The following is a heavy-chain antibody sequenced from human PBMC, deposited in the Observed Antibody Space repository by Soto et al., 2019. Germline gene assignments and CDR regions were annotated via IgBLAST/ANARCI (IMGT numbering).Heavy chain of an antibody. V-gene: IGHV1-18*04. D-gene: IGHD7-27*01. J-gene: IGHJ6*02. CDR1: GYTFTSYG. CDR2: ISAYNGNT. Sequence: RASVKVSCKASGYTFTSYGISWVRQAPGQGLEWMGWISAYNGNTNYAQKLQGRVTMTIDTSTSTAYMELRSLRSDDTAVYYCARDKTNSRDYYYYYGMDVWGQGTTVTVSS. CDR3: ARDKTNSRDYYYYYGMDV.